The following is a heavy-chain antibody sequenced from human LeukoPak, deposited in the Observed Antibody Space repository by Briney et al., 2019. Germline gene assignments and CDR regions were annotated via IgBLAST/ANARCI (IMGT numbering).Heavy chain of an antibody. CDR1: GYTLTELS. Sequence: ASVKVSCKVSGYTLTELSMHGGGQAPGKGLEWMGGFDPEDGETIYAQKFQGRVTMTEDTSTDTAYMELSSLRSEGTAVYYCATIVGANWDCDYWGQGTLVTVSS. J-gene: IGHJ4*02. V-gene: IGHV1-24*01. D-gene: IGHD1-26*01. CDR3: ATIVGANWDCDY. CDR2: FDPEDGET.